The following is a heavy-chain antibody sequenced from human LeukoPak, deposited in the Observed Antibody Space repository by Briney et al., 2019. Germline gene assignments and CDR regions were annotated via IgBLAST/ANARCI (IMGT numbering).Heavy chain of an antibody. CDR3: TTDPGERGRVLRFLEWFPSPDAFDI. Sequence: GGSLRLSCAASGFTFSNAWMSWVRQAPGKGLEWVGRIKSKTDGGTTDYAAPVKGRFTISRDDSKNTLYLQMNSLKTEDTAVYYCTTDPGERGRVLRFLEWFPSPDAFDIWGQGTMVTVSS. CDR2: IKSKTDGGTT. CDR1: GFTFSNAW. V-gene: IGHV3-15*01. J-gene: IGHJ3*02. D-gene: IGHD3-3*01.